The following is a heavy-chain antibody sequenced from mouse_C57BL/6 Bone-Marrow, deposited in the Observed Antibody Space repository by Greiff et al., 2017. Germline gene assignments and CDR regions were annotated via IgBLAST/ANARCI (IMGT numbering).Heavy chain of an antibody. Sequence: QVQLQQSGAELMKPGASVKLSCKATGYTFTGYWIEWVKQRPGHGLEWIGEILPGSGSTNYNEKFKGKATFTADTSSNTAYMQLSSLTTEDSAIYYWARSGDYTGCAYWGQGTLVTVSA. CDR1: GYTFTGYW. J-gene: IGHJ3*01. D-gene: IGHD2-4*01. CDR3: ARSGDYTGCAY. CDR2: ILPGSGST. V-gene: IGHV1-9*01.